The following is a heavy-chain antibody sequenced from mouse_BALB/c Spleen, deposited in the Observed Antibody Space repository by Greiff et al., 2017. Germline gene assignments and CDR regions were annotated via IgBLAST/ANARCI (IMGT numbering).Heavy chain of an antibody. CDR2: INPYNDGT. J-gene: IGHJ4*01. V-gene: IGHV1-14*01. CDR3: ARRIYYDYPYAMDY. D-gene: IGHD2-4*01. CDR1: GYTFTSYV. Sequence: VQLQESGPELVKPGASVKMSCKASGYTFTSYVMHWVKQKPGQGLEWIGYINPYNDGTKYNEKFKGKATLTSDKSSSTAYMELSSLTSEDSAVYYCARRIYYDYPYAMDYWGQGTSVTVSS.